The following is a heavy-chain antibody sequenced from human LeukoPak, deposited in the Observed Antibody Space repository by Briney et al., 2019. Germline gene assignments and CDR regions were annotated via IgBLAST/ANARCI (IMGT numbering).Heavy chain of an antibody. V-gene: IGHV4-34*01. CDR3: ARDSSGYYYYFDY. Sequence: SETLSLTCAVYGGSFSGYYWSWIRQPPGKGLEWIGEINHSGSTNYNPSLKSRVTIPVDTSKNQFSLKLSSVTAADTAVYYCARDSSGYYYYFDYWGQGTLVTVSS. D-gene: IGHD3-22*01. CDR2: INHSGST. J-gene: IGHJ4*02. CDR1: GGSFSGYY.